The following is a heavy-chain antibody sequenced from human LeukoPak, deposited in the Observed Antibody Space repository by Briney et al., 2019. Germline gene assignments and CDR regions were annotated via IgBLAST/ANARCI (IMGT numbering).Heavy chain of an antibody. CDR3: ASSRSSLYGMDV. Sequence: PSGTLSLACAVSGGSISSSNWWSWVRQPPGKGLEWIGEIYHSGSTNYNPSLKSRVTISVDKSKNQFSLKLSSVTATDTAVYYCASSRSSLYGMDVWGQGTTVTVSS. CDR2: IYHSGST. J-gene: IGHJ6*02. CDR1: GGSISSSNW. D-gene: IGHD6-19*01. V-gene: IGHV4-4*02.